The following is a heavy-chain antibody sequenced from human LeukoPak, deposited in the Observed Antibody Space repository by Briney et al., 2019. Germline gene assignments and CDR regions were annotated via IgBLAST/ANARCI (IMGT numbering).Heavy chain of an antibody. V-gene: IGHV3-21*01. CDR2: ISSSSSYI. CDR1: GFTFSSYS. Sequence: GGSLRLSCAASGFTFSSYSMNWVRQAPEKGLEWVSSISSSSSYIYYADSVKGRFTISRDNAKNSLYLQMNSLRAEDTAVYYCASPPDYGGNSFWGQGTLVTVSS. D-gene: IGHD4-23*01. CDR3: ASPPDYGGNSF. J-gene: IGHJ4*02.